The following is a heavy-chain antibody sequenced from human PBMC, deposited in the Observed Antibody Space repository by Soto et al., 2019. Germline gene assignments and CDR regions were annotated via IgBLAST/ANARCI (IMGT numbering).Heavy chain of an antibody. J-gene: IGHJ4*02. CDR2: ISAYNGNT. CDR3: ARDPPPPDY. CDR1: GYTFASYA. Sequence: QVQLVQSGAEVKKPGASVKVSCKASGYTFASYAISWMRQAPGQGLEWMGWISAYNGNTNYAQKLQGRVTMTTDTSTSTAYIELTSVRSDGTAVYYCARDPPPPDYGGQGTLVTVSS. V-gene: IGHV1-18*01.